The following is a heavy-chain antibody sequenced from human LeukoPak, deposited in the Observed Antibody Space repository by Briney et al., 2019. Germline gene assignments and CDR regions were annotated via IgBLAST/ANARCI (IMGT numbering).Heavy chain of an antibody. J-gene: IGHJ4*02. CDR1: GGSISSYY. Sequence: SETLSLTCTVSGGSISSYYWTWIRQPPGKGLEWIGYIHYSGGTNYNPSLKSRVTISLDTSKNQFSLKLSSVTAADTAVYYCARVGTYYRSLDSWGQGTLVTVSS. CDR3: ARVGTYYRSLDS. CDR2: IHYSGGT. D-gene: IGHD3-10*01. V-gene: IGHV4-59*01.